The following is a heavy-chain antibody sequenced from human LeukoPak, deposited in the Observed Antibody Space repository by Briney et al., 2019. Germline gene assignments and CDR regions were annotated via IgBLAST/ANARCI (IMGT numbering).Heavy chain of an antibody. CDR1: GFTFSSYA. CDR2: ISGSGGST. CDR3: ANYRPGSSVYDSGY. Sequence: PGGSLRLSCAASGFTFSSYAMSWVRQAPGEGLEWVSAISGSGGSTYYADSVKGRFTISRDNSKNTLYLQMNSLRAEDTAVYYCANYRPGSSVYDSGYWGQGTLVTVSS. V-gene: IGHV3-23*01. D-gene: IGHD5/OR15-5a*01. J-gene: IGHJ4*02.